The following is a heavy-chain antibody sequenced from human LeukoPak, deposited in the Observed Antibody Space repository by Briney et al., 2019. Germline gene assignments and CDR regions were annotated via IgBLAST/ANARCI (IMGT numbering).Heavy chain of an antibody. D-gene: IGHD3-22*01. CDR2: IFYSGST. CDR1: GGSVSSGSFY. CDR3: AREDTDYDSSGRFDY. V-gene: IGHV4-61*01. Sequence: PSETLSLTCTVSGGSVSSGSFYWSWIRQPPEKGLEWIGYIFYSGSTNYNPSLKSRVTISVDTSKNQFSLKLSSVSAADTAVYYCAREDTDYDSSGRFDYWGQGTLVTVSS. J-gene: IGHJ4*02.